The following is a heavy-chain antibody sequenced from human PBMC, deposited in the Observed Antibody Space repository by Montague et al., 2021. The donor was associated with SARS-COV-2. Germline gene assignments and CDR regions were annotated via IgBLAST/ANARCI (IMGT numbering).Heavy chain of an antibody. CDR1: GSSVRSYY. V-gene: IGHV4-59*02. CDR3: AREYTVIRFGGPNYFDS. CDR2: INDSGST. J-gene: IGHJ4*02. D-gene: IGHD3-16*01. Sequence: SETLSLTCIVSGSSVRSYYWSWIRQPPGKGLEWIGNINDSGSTNYNPSLKSRATISVDTSKNQFSLKLNAVTAADTAVYYCAREYTVIRFGGPNYFDSWGQGTLVTVSA.